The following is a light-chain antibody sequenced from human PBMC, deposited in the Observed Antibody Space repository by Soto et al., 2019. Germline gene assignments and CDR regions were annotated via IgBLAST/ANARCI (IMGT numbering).Light chain of an antibody. J-gene: IGLJ2*01. CDR3: AAWDDSLNGVV. CDR1: SSNIGSNT. V-gene: IGLV1-44*01. Sequence: QSVLTQPPSASGTPGQRVTISCSGSSSNIGSNTVNWYQQLPGTAPKLLIYSNNQRPSGVPDRFSGSKSGTSASLAISGLQSEDEADYYCAAWDDSLNGVVFGGETKLTV. CDR2: SNN.